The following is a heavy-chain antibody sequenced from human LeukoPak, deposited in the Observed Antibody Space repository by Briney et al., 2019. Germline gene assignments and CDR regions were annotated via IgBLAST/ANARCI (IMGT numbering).Heavy chain of an antibody. CDR3: ARAFTFGSGTYYNDY. D-gene: IGHD3-10*01. CDR1: GFTFRSYP. V-gene: IGHV3-64*01. Sequence: GGSLRLSCAASGFTFRSYPMHWVRQAPGEGLEYVSAISSDGGSSFYANSVKGRFTISRDNSKNTLFLQMGSLRAEDMAVYYCARAFTFGSGTYYNDYWGQGTLVTVSS. CDR2: ISSDGGSS. J-gene: IGHJ4*02.